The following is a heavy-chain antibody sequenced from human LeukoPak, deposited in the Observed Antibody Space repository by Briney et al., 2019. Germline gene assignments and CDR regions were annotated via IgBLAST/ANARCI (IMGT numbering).Heavy chain of an antibody. J-gene: IGHJ4*02. Sequence: GGSLRLSCAASGFTFDDYAMHWVRQAPGKGLEWVSGIGWNSGGIVYADSVKGRFTISRDNAKKSLYLQMNSLGAEDAALYYCVKVTAAGFVDHWGQGTLVTVSS. V-gene: IGHV3-9*01. D-gene: IGHD6-13*01. CDR2: IGWNSGGI. CDR1: GFTFDDYA. CDR3: VKVTAAGFVDH.